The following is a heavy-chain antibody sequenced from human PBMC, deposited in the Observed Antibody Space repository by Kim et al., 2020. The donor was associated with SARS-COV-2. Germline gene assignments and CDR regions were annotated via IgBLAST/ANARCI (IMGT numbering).Heavy chain of an antibody. Sequence: GGSLRLSCAASGFTFSSYGMHWVRQAPGKGLEWVAVIWYDGSNKYYADSVKGRFTISRDNSKNTLYLQMNSLRAEDTVVYYCARRGSSSAMDDAFDIWGQGTMVTVSS. CDR1: GFTFSSYG. CDR2: IWYDGSNK. D-gene: IGHD6-6*01. V-gene: IGHV3-33*01. CDR3: ARRGSSSAMDDAFDI. J-gene: IGHJ3*02.